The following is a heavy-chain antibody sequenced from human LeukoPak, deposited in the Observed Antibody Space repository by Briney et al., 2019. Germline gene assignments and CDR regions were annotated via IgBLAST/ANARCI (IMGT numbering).Heavy chain of an antibody. CDR3: ARSPRGSSGPYYCGMDV. CDR2: ISAYNGNT. D-gene: IGHD6-6*01. CDR1: GYTFTSYG. Sequence: ASVKVSCKASGYTFTSYGISWVRQAPGQGLEWMGWISAYNGNTNYAQKLQGRVTMTTDTSTSTAYMELRSLRSDDTAVYYCARSPRGSSGPYYCGMDVWGQGTTVTVSS. J-gene: IGHJ6*02. V-gene: IGHV1-18*04.